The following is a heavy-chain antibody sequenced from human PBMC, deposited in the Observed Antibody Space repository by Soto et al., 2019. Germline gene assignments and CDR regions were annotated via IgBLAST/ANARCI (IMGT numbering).Heavy chain of an antibody. CDR2: IFSSGST. V-gene: IGHV4-4*07. CDR3: AREGSYSAYNFAHGIQLWSFDF. Sequence: PSETLSLTCTVSGGSINTWYWSWVRQPVGKGLEWIGRIFSSGSTSFNPSLESRVAMSVDTSKNHFSLNLSSVTAAGMAVYYCAREGSYSAYNFAHGIQLWSFDFWGQGALVTVSS. J-gene: IGHJ4*02. CDR1: GGSINTWY. D-gene: IGHD5-12*01.